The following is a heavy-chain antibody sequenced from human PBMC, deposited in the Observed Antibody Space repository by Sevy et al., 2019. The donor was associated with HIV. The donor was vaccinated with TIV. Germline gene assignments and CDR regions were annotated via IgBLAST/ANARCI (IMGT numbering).Heavy chain of an antibody. CDR1: GFIFSAYG. D-gene: IGHD4-17*01. V-gene: IGHV3-30*18. Sequence: GGSLRLSCAASGFIFSAYGMHWVRQAPGKGLEWVAVISYDGRNRLYADYVKGRFTISRDNSKNTLNLQMNSLRGEDTAVYYCAKDGYDNGDNIRVPEYWGQGTLVTVSS. J-gene: IGHJ4*02. CDR2: ISYDGRNR. CDR3: AKDGYDNGDNIRVPEY.